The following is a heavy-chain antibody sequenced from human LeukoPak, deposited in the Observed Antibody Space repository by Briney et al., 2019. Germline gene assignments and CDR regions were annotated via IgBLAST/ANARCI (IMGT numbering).Heavy chain of an antibody. CDR2: ISGSSSYI. CDR3: ARFPTLGSSGYDEHEDTASTP. D-gene: IGHD3-22*01. J-gene: IGHJ5*02. Sequence: GGSLTLSCAASGFTFSNYNMNWVRQAPGEGLQWVSSISGSSSYIYYADSVTGRFTISRDNAKNSLYLQMNSLKAEDTAIYYCARFPTLGSSGYDEHEDTASTPWGQGTLVTVSS. CDR1: GFTFSNYN. V-gene: IGHV3-21*01.